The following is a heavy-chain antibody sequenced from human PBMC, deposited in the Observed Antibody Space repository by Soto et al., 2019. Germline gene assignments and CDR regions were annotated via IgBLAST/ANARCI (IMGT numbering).Heavy chain of an antibody. CDR2: ISSSSSYI. V-gene: IGHV3-21*01. J-gene: IGHJ4*02. D-gene: IGHD6-19*01. CDR1: GFTFSSYS. Sequence: EVQLVESGGGLVKPGGSLRLSCAASGFTFSSYSMNWVRQAPGKGLEWVSSISSSSSYIYYADSVKGRFTISRDNAKNSLYLQMNSLRAEDTAVYYCASSPPVAVAGDAGYFDYWGQGTLVTVSS. CDR3: ASSPPVAVAGDAGYFDY.